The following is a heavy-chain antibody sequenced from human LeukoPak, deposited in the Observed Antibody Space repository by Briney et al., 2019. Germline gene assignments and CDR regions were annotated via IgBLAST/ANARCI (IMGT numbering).Heavy chain of an antibody. D-gene: IGHD3-10*01. CDR1: GGSISRYY. V-gene: IGHV4-59*12. CDR3: SRITMVRGATYYYGMDV. CDR2: IYYSGST. J-gene: IGHJ6*02. Sequence: SETLSLTCTVSGGSISRYYWSWIRQPPGKGLEWIGYIYYSGSTNYKPSLKSRVTISVDKSKNQFSLKLSSVTAADTAVYYCSRITMVRGATYYYGMDVWGQGTTVTVSS.